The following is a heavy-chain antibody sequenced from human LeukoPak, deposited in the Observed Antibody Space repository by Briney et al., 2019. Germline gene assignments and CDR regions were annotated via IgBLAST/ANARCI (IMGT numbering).Heavy chain of an antibody. CDR1: GYTFTGYY. J-gene: IGHJ4*02. CDR2: INPNSGGT. D-gene: IGHD3-10*01. V-gene: IGHV1-2*02. Sequence: ASVKVSCKASGYTFTGYYMHWVRQAPGQGLEWMGWINPNSGGTNYAQKFQGRVTMNRDTYISTAYMELRRLRSDDKAVYYCARAVLLWFGEDYWGQGTLVTVSS. CDR3: ARAVLLWFGEDY.